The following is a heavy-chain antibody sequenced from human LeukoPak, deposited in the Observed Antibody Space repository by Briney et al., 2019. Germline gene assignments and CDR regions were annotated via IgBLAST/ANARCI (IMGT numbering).Heavy chain of an antibody. J-gene: IGHJ6*02. CDR3: ARETAGYYYGMDV. CDR2: IYSGGST. CDR1: GFTVSSNY. Sequence: PGGSLRLSCAASGFTVSSNYMSWVRQAPGKGLEWVSVIYSGGSTYYADSVKGRFTISRDNSKNTLYLQMNSLRADDTAVYYCARETAGYYYGMDVWGQGTTVTVSS. D-gene: IGHD6-25*01. V-gene: IGHV3-53*01.